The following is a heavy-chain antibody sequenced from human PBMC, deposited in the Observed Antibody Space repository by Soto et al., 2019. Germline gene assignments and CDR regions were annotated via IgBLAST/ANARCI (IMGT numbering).Heavy chain of an antibody. D-gene: IGHD2-15*01. J-gene: IGHJ5*02. Sequence: QVQLQQSGPGLVKASQTLSLTCTVSGGSISSGGYYWSWIRQPPGQGLEWIGYASYSGSTYYNPSLRSRFTISLDTSNNQFSLKLTSVTAADTAVYYCARSPSVVVAATPLNWFDPWGQGTLVTVSS. CDR3: ARSPSVVVAATPLNWFDP. V-gene: IGHV4-30-4*01. CDR2: ASYSGST. CDR1: GGSISSGGYY.